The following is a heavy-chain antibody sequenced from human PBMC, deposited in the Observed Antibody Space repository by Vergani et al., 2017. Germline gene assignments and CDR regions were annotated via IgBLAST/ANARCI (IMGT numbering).Heavy chain of an antibody. CDR3: ARDWSSSWSSKPGEDYYFDY. CDR1: GFTFSSYS. CDR2: ISSSSSYI. Sequence: EVQLVESGGGLVKPGGSLRLSCAASGFTFSSYSMNWVRQAPGKGLEWVSSISSSSSYIYYADSVKGRFIISRDNAKNSLYLQMNSLRAEDTAVYYCARDWSSSWSSKPGEDYYFDYWGQRTLVAVSS. J-gene: IGHJ4*02. D-gene: IGHD6-13*01. V-gene: IGHV3-21*01.